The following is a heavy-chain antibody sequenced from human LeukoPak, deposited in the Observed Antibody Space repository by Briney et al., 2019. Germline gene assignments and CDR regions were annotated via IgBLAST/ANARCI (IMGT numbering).Heavy chain of an antibody. D-gene: IGHD4-17*01. CDR1: GLTFSSYA. J-gene: IGHJ6*02. CDR3: ARHYGDYGLYYYGMDV. V-gene: IGHV3-23*01. CDR2: ISNSGVST. Sequence: PGGSLRLSCAASGLTFSSYAMTWVRQAPGKGLEWVSGISNSGVSTYYADSAMGRFTISRDNSKNTLYLQMSSLRAEDTALYYCARHYGDYGLYYYGMDVWGQGTTVTVSS.